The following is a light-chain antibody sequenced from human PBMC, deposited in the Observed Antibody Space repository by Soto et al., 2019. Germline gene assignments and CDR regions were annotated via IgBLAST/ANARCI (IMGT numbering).Light chain of an antibody. J-gene: IGLJ2*01. V-gene: IGLV2-23*02. CDR2: EVS. CDR3: CSYAGSGIVI. Sequence: ALTPPASVSGSPEQSITISCTGTSSDVGSYNLVSWYQQHPGKVPKLMIYEVSKRPSGVSNRFSGSKFGNTASLTISGLQAEDEADYYCCSYAGSGIVIFGGGTKLTVL. CDR1: SSDVGSYNL.